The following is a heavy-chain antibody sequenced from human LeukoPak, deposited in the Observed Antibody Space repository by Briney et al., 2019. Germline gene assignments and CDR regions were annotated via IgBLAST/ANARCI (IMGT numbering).Heavy chain of an antibody. V-gene: IGHV4-39*01. J-gene: IGHJ6*03. CDR2: IYYSGST. CDR3: ARLPADSSGYYYYYMDV. CDR1: GGSISSSSYY. D-gene: IGHD3-22*01. Sequence: PSETLSLTCTVSGGSISSSSYYWGWIRQPPGTGLEWIGSIYYSGSTYYNPSLKSRVTISVDTSKNQFSLKLSSVTAADTAVYYCARLPADSSGYYYYYMDVWGKGTTVTVSS.